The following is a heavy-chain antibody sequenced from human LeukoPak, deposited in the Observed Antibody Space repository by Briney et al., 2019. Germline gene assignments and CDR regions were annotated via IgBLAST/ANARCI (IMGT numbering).Heavy chain of an antibody. Sequence: SETLSLTCAVYGGSFSGYYWSWIRQPPGKGLEWIEEINHSGSTNYNPSLKSRVTISVDTSKNQFSLKLSSVTAADTAVYYCAGGPVLRFLEWLKMPRAFDIRGQGTMVTVSS. CDR1: GGSFSGYY. CDR3: AGGPVLRFLEWLKMPRAFDI. J-gene: IGHJ3*02. V-gene: IGHV4-34*01. CDR2: INHSGST. D-gene: IGHD3-3*01.